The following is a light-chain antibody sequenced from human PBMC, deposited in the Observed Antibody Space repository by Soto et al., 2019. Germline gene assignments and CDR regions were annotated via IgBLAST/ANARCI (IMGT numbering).Light chain of an antibody. Sequence: QSALTQPASVSGSPEQSITISCTGISSDVGAYNLVSWYQQHPGKAPRLIIYEGNKRPSGISHRFSGSKSDNTASLTISGLRAEDEAHYHCCSYAGSRTFVFGGGTKLTVL. CDR2: EGN. CDR1: SSDVGAYNL. J-gene: IGLJ3*02. V-gene: IGLV2-23*01. CDR3: CSYAGSRTFV.